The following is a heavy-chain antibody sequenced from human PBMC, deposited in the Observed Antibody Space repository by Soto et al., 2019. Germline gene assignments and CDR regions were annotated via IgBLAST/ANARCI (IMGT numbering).Heavy chain of an antibody. CDR1: GLNFGTYD. Sequence: GSLRLSCSASGLNFGTYDMHWVRQAPGKGLEYVSGISSNGARTYYADSVRARLTISRDNSKNTLYLQMSSLRAEDTAVYYCVALYSGYWGQGTLVTVSS. CDR3: VALYSGY. D-gene: IGHD6-13*01. CDR2: ISSNGART. V-gene: IGHV3-64D*06. J-gene: IGHJ4*02.